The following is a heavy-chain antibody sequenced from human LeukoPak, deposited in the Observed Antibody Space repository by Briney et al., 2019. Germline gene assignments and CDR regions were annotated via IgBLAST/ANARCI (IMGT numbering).Heavy chain of an antibody. CDR3: ARDENYGIFFNVDY. D-gene: IGHD4-17*01. V-gene: IGHV1-18*01. CDR1: GYSFVLYG. J-gene: IGHJ4*02. Sequence: ASVKVSCKASGYSFVLYGISWVRQAPGEGPEWMGWISGPTGDTNYAQKFQGRVTMTADTSSSTAYMELRSLRSDDTAIYYCARDENYGIFFNVDYWGQGTLVTVSS. CDR2: ISGPTGDT.